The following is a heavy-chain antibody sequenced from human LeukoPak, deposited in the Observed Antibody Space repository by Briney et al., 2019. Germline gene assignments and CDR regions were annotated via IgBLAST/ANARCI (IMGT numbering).Heavy chain of an antibody. Sequence: GGSLRLSCAASGFTFSNHWMTWVRQAPGKGPEWVANINQDGSGRYYVDAVKGRFTISRDNAKNSLHLQMNSLRLEDTALYYCARANAMDVWGQGTTVTVSS. CDR3: ARANAMDV. V-gene: IGHV3-7*04. J-gene: IGHJ6*02. CDR2: INQDGSGR. CDR1: GFTFSNHW.